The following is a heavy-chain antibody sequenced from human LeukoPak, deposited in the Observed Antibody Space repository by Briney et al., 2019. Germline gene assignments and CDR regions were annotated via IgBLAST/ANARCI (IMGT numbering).Heavy chain of an antibody. CDR2: ISYDGNNK. CDR1: GFTFSNYA. J-gene: IGHJ5*02. Sequence: GRSLRLSCAASGFTFSNYAMHWVRQAPGKGLEWVAVISYDGNNKYYADSVKGRFTISRDNSKNTLYLQMNSLRAEDTAVYYCAKDKASTMEWELRNWFDPWGQGTLVTVSS. CDR3: AKDKASTMEWELRNWFDP. V-gene: IGHV3-30-3*01. D-gene: IGHD1-26*01.